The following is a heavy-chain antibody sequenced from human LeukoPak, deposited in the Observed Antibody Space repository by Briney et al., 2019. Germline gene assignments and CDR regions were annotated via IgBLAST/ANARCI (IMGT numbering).Heavy chain of an antibody. Sequence: SVKVSCKASGGTFSSYAISWVRQAPGQGLEWMGRIIPIFGTANYAQKFQGRVTITTDESTSTAYMELSSLRSEDTAVYYCARDSGYDSNYFDYWGQGTLVTVSS. V-gene: IGHV1-69*05. D-gene: IGHD5-12*01. CDR1: GGTFSSYA. J-gene: IGHJ4*02. CDR3: ARDSGYDSNYFDY. CDR2: IIPIFGTA.